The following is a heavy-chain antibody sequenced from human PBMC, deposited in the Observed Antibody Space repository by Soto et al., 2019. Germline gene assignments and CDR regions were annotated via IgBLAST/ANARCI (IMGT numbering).Heavy chain of an antibody. J-gene: IGHJ4*02. CDR3: ARGFYGDYARQSFDY. Sequence: SETLSLTCTVSGGSISTYYWSWIRQPPGKGLECIGYIYYNGRTNYNPSLESRVTISLDTSKSQFSLKLSSVSAADTAVYYCARGFYGDYARQSFDYWGQGTLVTVSS. CDR2: IYYNGRT. V-gene: IGHV4-59*01. CDR1: GGSISTYY. D-gene: IGHD4-17*01.